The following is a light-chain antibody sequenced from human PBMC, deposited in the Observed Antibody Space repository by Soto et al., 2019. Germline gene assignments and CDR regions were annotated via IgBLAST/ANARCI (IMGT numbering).Light chain of an antibody. CDR2: GAS. Sequence: EIVMTPSPATLSVSPVERATLSCRASESVSSKLAWYQQKPGQAPRLLIYGASTRATGIPARFSGSGSGTEFTLTISGLQSEDFAVYYCQQYNNWPPWTFGQGTKVDIK. J-gene: IGKJ1*01. CDR3: QQYNNWPPWT. V-gene: IGKV3-15*01. CDR1: ESVSSK.